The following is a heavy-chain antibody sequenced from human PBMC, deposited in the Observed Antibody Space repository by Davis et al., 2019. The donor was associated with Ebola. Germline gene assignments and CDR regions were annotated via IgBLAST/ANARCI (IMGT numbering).Heavy chain of an antibody. Sequence: AASVKVSCKASGGTFSSYGVNWVRQAPGQGLEWMGGIIPLFGTPNYAQKFQGRVTFTADEFTSTVYMELSRLRSDDTAVYYCAREEYYDSSGYGYWGQGTLVTVSS. V-gene: IGHV1-69*13. CDR1: GGTFSSYG. CDR3: AREEYYDSSGYGY. J-gene: IGHJ4*02. CDR2: IIPLFGTP. D-gene: IGHD3-22*01.